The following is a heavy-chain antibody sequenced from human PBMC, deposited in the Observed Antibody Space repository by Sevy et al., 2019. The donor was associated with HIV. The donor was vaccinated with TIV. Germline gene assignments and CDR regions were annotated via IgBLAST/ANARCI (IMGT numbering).Heavy chain of an antibody. Sequence: GGSLRLSCTASGFSFSNYVMAWVRQAPGKGLEWVSSVSPTSLSTYYAESVKGRFTISRDNSKNTLYLQMNSLRAEDAAINYGEKLHRKVMPGNGDLDYWGHGTLVTVSS. CDR2: VSPTSLST. J-gene: IGHJ4*01. V-gene: IGHV3-23*01. CDR1: GFSFSNYV. D-gene: IGHD2-2*01. CDR3: EKLHRKVMPGNGDLDY.